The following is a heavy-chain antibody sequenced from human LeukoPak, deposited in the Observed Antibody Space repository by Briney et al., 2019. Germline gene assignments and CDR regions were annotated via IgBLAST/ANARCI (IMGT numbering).Heavy chain of an antibody. CDR1: GFTFSSYS. CDR2: ISSSSSYI. Sequence: GGSLRLSCAASGFTFSSYSMNWVSQALGKGLEWDSSISSSSSYIYYADSVKGRFTISRDNAKNSLYLQMNSLRAEDTAVYYCASPDNYYGSGSYVIWGQGTLVTVSS. V-gene: IGHV3-21*01. D-gene: IGHD3-10*01. CDR3: ASPDNYYGSGSYVI. J-gene: IGHJ4*02.